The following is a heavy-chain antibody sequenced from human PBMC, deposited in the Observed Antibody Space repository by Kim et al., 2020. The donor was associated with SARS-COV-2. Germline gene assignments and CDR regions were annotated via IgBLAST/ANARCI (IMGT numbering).Heavy chain of an antibody. CDR3: VARNYYNTGSYYEGAPF. J-gene: IGHJ3*01. CDR1: GFTFSNYA. V-gene: IGHV3-64*05. CDR2: ISSDGGST. Sequence: GGSLRLSCSASGFTFSNYAMHWVRQAPGKGLEYVSAISSDGGSTYYADSVKGRFTTSRDNTKTMLYVQMSRLSVEDTAIYYCVARNYYNTGSYYEGAPF. D-gene: IGHD3-10*01.